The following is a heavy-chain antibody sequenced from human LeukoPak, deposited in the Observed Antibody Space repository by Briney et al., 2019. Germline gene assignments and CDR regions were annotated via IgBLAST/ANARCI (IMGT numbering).Heavy chain of an antibody. CDR3: VRDLSVGGSSWYYPSSPFYYYYYGMDV. V-gene: IGHV3-11*04. CDR1: GGSISSYY. Sequence: LSLTCTVSGGSISSYYWSWIRQPPGKGLEWVSYISSSGSTIYYADSVKGRFTISRDNAKNSLYLQMNSLRAEDTAAYYCVRDLSVGGSSWYYPSSPFYYYYYGMDVWGQGTTVTVSS. D-gene: IGHD6-13*01. J-gene: IGHJ6*02. CDR2: ISSSGSTI.